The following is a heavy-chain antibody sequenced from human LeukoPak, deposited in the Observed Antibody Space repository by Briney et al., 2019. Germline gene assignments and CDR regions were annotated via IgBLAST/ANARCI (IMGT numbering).Heavy chain of an antibody. Sequence: ASVKVSCKASGYTFTNYDLNWVRQASGQGLEWMGWMNPDTEITDYAQKFQGRVTMTRDTSTSTVYMELSSLRSEDTAVFFCAREAPRTLYFDYWGQGTLVTVSS. CDR2: MNPDTEIT. J-gene: IGHJ4*02. V-gene: IGHV1-8*01. CDR1: GYTFTNYD. CDR3: AREAPRTLYFDY. D-gene: IGHD3-16*01.